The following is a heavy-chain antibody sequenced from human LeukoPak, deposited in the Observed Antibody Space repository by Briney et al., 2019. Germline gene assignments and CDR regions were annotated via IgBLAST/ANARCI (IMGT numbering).Heavy chain of an antibody. CDR3: ARGSNQALYGMDV. V-gene: IGHV4-34*01. CDR1: GGSISSYY. CDR2: INHSGST. J-gene: IGHJ6*02. Sequence: SETLSLTCTVSGGSISSYYWSWIRQPPGKGLEWIGEINHSGSTNYNPSLKSRVTISVDTSKNQFSLKLSSVTAADTAVYYCARGSNQALYGMDVWGQGTTVTVSS.